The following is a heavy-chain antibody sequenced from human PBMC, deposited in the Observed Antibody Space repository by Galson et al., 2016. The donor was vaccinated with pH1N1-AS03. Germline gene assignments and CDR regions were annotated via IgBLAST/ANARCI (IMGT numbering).Heavy chain of an antibody. CDR1: GLTFSSYG. D-gene: IGHD1-26*01. CDR2: ISYDGSNK. Sequence: SLRLSCAASGLTFSSYGMHWVRQAPGKGLEWVAVISYDGSNKYYADSVKGRFTISRDNSKNTLYLQMNSLRAEDTAVYYCAKDPASGEVWDILGALNWFDPWGQGTLVTVSS. CDR3: AKDPASGEVWDILGALNWFDP. V-gene: IGHV3-30*18. J-gene: IGHJ5*02.